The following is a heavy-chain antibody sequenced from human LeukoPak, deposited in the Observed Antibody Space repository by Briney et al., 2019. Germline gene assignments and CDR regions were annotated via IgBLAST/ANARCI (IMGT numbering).Heavy chain of an antibody. CDR2: INPNSAGT. CDR1: GYTFTDYY. D-gene: IGHD2-8*01. CDR3: ARAEWSATSKFDY. V-gene: IGHV1-2*02. J-gene: IGHJ4*02. Sequence: GASVKVSCKTSGYTFTDYYLHWLRQDPGQGLERMGWINPNSAGTNCAQELQGRVTMTRDTSISTAYMELSRLRSDDTAVYYCARAEWSATSKFDYWGQGTLVTVSS.